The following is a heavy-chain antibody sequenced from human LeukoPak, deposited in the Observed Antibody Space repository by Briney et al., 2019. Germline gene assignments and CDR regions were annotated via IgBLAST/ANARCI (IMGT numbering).Heavy chain of an antibody. J-gene: IGHJ4*02. V-gene: IGHV4-39*01. CDR2: NYYSGST. D-gene: IGHD5-18*01. Sequence: PSETLSLTCSVSGGSISSSSYFWGWIRQPPGKGLEWNGSNYYSGSTYSNPSLKSRVTISVDTSKSQFSLKLSSVTAADTAVYYCARDGYTYGPFDYWGEGTLVTVSS. CDR1: GGSISSSSYF. CDR3: ARDGYTYGPFDY.